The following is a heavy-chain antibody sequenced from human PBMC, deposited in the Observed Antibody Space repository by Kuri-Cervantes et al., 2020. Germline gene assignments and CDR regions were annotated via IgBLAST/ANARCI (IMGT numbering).Heavy chain of an antibody. CDR3: AGATGGSYGLGYYHGMDV. CDR2: IYPGDSDT. V-gene: IGHV5-51*01. J-gene: IGHJ6*02. Sequence: GGSLRLSCKGSGYSFTSYCIGWVRQMPGKGLEWMGIIYPGDSDTRYSPSFQGQVTISADKSISTAYLQWSSLKASDTAMYYCAGATGGSYGLGYYHGMDVWGQGTTVTVSS. D-gene: IGHD5-18*01. CDR1: GYSFTSYC.